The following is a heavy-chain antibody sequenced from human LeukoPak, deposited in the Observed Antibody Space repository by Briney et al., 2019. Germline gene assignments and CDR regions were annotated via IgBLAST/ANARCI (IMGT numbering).Heavy chain of an antibody. D-gene: IGHD4-23*01. Sequence: GGSLRLSCAASGFTFSSYAIHWVRQAPGKGLEWVAVISYDGSNKYYADSVKGRFTISRDNSKNTLYLQMNSLRAEDTAVYYCARVSYGGDYFDYWGQGTLVTVSS. V-gene: IGHV3-30-3*01. CDR1: GFTFSSYA. J-gene: IGHJ4*02. CDR3: ARVSYGGDYFDY. CDR2: ISYDGSNK.